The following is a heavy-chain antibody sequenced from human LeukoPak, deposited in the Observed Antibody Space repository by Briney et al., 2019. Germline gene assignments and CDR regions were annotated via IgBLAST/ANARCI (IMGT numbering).Heavy chain of an antibody. J-gene: IGHJ4*02. V-gene: IGHV3-30*18. Sequence: GGSLRLSCAASGFTFSSYWMSWVRQAPGKGLEWVAVISYDGSNKYYADSVKGRFTISRDNPKNTLYLQMNSLRAEDTAVYYCAKDKGLTMVRGVKEWGQGTLVTVSS. CDR3: AKDKGLTMVRGVKE. CDR1: GFTFSSYW. D-gene: IGHD3-10*01. CDR2: ISYDGSNK.